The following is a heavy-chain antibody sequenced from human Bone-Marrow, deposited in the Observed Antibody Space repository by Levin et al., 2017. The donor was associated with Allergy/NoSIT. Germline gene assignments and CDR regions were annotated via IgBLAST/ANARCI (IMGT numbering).Heavy chain of an antibody. CDR2: THYRSKWYN. CDR1: GVSVSSNSVA. V-gene: IGHV6-1*01. J-gene: IGHJ4*02. D-gene: IGHD2-15*01. CDR3: AREGGSWSTKTFFDY. Sequence: PSETLSLTCAISGVSVSSNSVAWIWIRQSPSRGLEWLVRTHYRSKWYNDYAVSVKSRITNNPDTSKNQFSLQLNSVTPEDTAVYYCAREGGSWSTKTFFDYWGQGTLVTVSS.